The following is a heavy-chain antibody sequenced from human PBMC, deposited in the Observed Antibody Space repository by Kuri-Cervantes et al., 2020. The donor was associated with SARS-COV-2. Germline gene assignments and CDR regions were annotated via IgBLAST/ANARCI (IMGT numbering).Heavy chain of an antibody. J-gene: IGHJ4*02. CDR3: ARDRGRGSPRKYFDY. D-gene: IGHD1-14*01. CDR2: INRSGST. CDR1: GGSFSGYY. Sequence: ESLKISCAVYGGSFSGYYWSWIRQPPGKGLEWIGEINRSGSTNYNPSLKSRVTISVDTSKNQFSLKLSSVTAADTAVYYCARDRGRGSPRKYFDYWGQGTLVTVSS. V-gene: IGHV4-34*01.